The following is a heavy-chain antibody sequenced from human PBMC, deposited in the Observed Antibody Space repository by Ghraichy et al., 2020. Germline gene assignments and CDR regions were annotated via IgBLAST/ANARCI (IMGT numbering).Heavy chain of an antibody. CDR1: GGSISSSSYY. Sequence: SETLSLTCTVSGGSISSSSYYWGWIRQPPGKGLEWIGSIYYSGSTYYNPSLKSRVTISVDTSKNQFSLKLSSVTAADTAVYYCARGADHMSIAVAGSFDYWGQGTLVTVSS. V-gene: IGHV4-39*01. D-gene: IGHD6-19*01. CDR2: IYYSGST. CDR3: ARGADHMSIAVAGSFDY. J-gene: IGHJ4*02.